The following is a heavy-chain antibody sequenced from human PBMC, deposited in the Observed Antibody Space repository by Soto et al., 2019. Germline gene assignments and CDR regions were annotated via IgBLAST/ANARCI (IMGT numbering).Heavy chain of an antibody. CDR1: GGTFSSYA. CDR3: ARALYYYDSSGWIEYYFDY. V-gene: IGHV1-69*13. D-gene: IGHD3-22*01. J-gene: IGHJ4*02. CDR2: IIPIFGTA. Sequence: GASVKVSCKASGGTFSSYAISWVRQAPGQGLEWMGGIIPIFGTANYAQKFQGRVTITADESTSTAYMELSSLRSEDTAVYYCARALYYYDSSGWIEYYFDYWGQGTLVTVSS.